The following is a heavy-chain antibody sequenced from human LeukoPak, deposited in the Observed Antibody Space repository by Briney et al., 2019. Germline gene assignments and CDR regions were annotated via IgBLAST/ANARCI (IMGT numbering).Heavy chain of an antibody. CDR3: ASLRGYSYGSALY. Sequence: SETLSLTCTVSGDSISSSSYYCGWIRQPPGKGLEWIGSIYYSGSTYYNPSLKSRVTISVDTSKNQFSLKLNSVTAADTAVYYCASLRGYSYGSALYWGQGTLVTVSS. CDR1: GDSISSSSYY. D-gene: IGHD5-18*01. CDR2: IYYSGST. J-gene: IGHJ4*02. V-gene: IGHV4-39*01.